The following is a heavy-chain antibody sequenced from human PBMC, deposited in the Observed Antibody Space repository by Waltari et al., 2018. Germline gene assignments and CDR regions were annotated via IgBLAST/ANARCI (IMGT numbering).Heavy chain of an antibody. CDR2: SDNDGRTA. CDR3: ARDLLTPSVSYFGMDL. V-gene: IGHV3-74*01. Sequence: EVQVVESGGGLVQPGGSLRLSCEASGFTFSSDWMHWVRQAPGKGLVWVSRSDNDGRTAKYADSVRGRFTVSRDNARNTLYLQMNSLRAEDTAVYYCARDLLTPSVSYFGMDLWGQGTTVTVSS. J-gene: IGHJ6*02. CDR1: GFTFSSDW. D-gene: IGHD4-4*01.